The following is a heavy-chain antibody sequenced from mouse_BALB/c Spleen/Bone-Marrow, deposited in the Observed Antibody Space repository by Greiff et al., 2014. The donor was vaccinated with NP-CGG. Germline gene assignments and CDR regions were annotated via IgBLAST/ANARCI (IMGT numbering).Heavy chain of an antibody. Sequence: VQLQQPGPELVKPGASVKISCKASGYTFTDYNMHWMKQSPGKGLEWIGYIYPYNGGSGYNQKFKSKATLTVDNSSTTAYMELRSLTSEDSAVYYCARRGSPYYFDYWGQGTTLTVSS. D-gene: IGHD1-1*02. CDR2: IYPYNGGS. V-gene: IGHV1S29*02. CDR3: ARRGSPYYFDY. J-gene: IGHJ2*01. CDR1: GYTFTDYN.